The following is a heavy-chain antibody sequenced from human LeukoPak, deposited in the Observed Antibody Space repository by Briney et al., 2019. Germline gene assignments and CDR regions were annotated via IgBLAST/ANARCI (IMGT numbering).Heavy chain of an antibody. CDR1: GFTFNTYW. Sequence: PGGSLRLSCATSGFTFNTYWMSWVRQAPGKGLEWVANIKEDGSETYYVDSVKGRFTISRDNAKNSLYLQMNSLRAEDTATYYCVRDPALGSGDFNSYWGQGTRVIVSS. J-gene: IGHJ4*02. CDR2: IKEDGSET. CDR3: VRDPALGSGDFNSY. V-gene: IGHV3-7*01. D-gene: IGHD2/OR15-2a*01.